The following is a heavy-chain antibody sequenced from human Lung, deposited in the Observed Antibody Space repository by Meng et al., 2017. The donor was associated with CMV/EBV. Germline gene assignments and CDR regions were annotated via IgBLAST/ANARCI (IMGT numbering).Heavy chain of an antibody. D-gene: IGHD2-15*01. CDR2: IYYTGST. CDR1: GGSISSGDYY. J-gene: IGHJ4*02. V-gene: IGHV4-30-4*01. Sequence: QVPLQESGPGLVKPSQTLSLTCTVSGGSISSGDYYWSWIRQPPGKGLEWIGYIYYTGSTYYNPSLKSRVIISVDTSKNQFSLKLNSVTAADTAVYYCARVGGCSGGGCYHRLFDYWGQGTLVTVSS. CDR3: ARVGGCSGGGCYHRLFDY.